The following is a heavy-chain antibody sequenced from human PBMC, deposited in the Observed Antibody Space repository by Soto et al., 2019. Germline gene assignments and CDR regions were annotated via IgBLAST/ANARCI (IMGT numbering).Heavy chain of an antibody. D-gene: IGHD3-10*01. CDR2: IWYDGSNK. J-gene: IGHJ6*02. CDR1: GFTFSSYG. CDR3: ARTYYYGSGSYYYYYYYYGMDV. Sequence: QVQLVESGGGVVQPGRSLRLSCAASGFTFSSYGMHWVRQAPGKGLEWVAVIWYDGSNKYYADSVKGRFTISRDNSKKTLYLQMNSLRAEDTDVYYCARTYYYGSGSYYYYYYYYGMDVWGQGTTVTVSS. V-gene: IGHV3-33*01.